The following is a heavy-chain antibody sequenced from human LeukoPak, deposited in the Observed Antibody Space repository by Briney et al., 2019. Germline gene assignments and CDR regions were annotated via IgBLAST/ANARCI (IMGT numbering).Heavy chain of an antibody. CDR3: ANLGANYYFDY. V-gene: IGHV3-48*03. CDR1: RFTFSSYE. J-gene: IGHJ4*02. CDR2: ISSSGSTI. Sequence: PGGSLRLSCAASRFTFSSYEMNWVRQAPGKGLEWVSYISSSGSTIYYADSVKGRFTISRDNAKNSLYLQMNSLRAEDTAVYYCANLGANYYFDYWAQGTLVTVSS. D-gene: IGHD4/OR15-4a*01.